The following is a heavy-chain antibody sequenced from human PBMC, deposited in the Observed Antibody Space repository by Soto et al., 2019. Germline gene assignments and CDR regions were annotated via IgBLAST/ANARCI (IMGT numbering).Heavy chain of an antibody. CDR1: GFTFSSYG. CDR2: IWYDGSNK. D-gene: IGHD5-12*01. Sequence: QVQLVESGGGVVQPGRSLRLSCAASGFTFSSYGMHWVRQAPGKGLEWVAVIWYDGSNKYYADSVKGRFTISRDNSKNTLYLHMNSLRAEDTAVYYCARGGVATIDYWGQGTLVTVSS. CDR3: ARGGVATIDY. J-gene: IGHJ4*02. V-gene: IGHV3-33*01.